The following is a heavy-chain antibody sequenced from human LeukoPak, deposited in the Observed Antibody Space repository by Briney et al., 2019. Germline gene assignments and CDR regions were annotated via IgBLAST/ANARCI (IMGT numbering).Heavy chain of an antibody. Sequence: SETLSLTCAVSGFSIGSGSYWGWIRQPPGKGLEWIGRIYHSGSTYYNPSLKSRVTISVDTSKNQFSLKLSSVTAADTAVYYCARRYDFWSGYYLGWGQGTLVTVSS. CDR2: IYHSGST. CDR3: ARRYDFWSGYYLG. CDR1: GFSIGSGSY. V-gene: IGHV4-38-2*01. D-gene: IGHD3-3*01. J-gene: IGHJ4*02.